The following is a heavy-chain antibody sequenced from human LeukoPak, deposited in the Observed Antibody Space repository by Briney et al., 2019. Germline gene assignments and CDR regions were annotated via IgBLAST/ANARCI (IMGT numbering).Heavy chain of an antibody. CDR3: ARDLLMGGFGIGFDY. V-gene: IGHV4-39*07. Sequence: SETLSLTCTVSGGSISSSSYYWGWIRQPPGKGLEWIGSIYYSGSTYYNPSLKSRVTISVDTSKNQFSLKLSSVTAADTAVYYCARDLLMGGFGIGFDYWGQGTLVTVSS. CDR2: IYYSGST. CDR1: GGSISSSSYY. J-gene: IGHJ4*02. D-gene: IGHD3-16*01.